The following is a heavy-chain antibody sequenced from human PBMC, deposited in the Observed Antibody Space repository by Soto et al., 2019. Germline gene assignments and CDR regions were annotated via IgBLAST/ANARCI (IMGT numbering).Heavy chain of an antibody. J-gene: IGHJ3*02. V-gene: IGHV1-2*02. CDR1: GYPVTAYY. D-gene: IGHD3-3*01. Sequence: QLHLVQSGAVVKKPGASVTVSCSASGYPVTAYYMHWVRQAPGRGLEWMGGINPATGAAKYTQTFQGRVTTTRETSTSRVFMELSGLTSEDTAVFYGARGGGVGVAGSAAFDMWGQGTVVTVSS. CDR3: ARGGGVGVAGSAAFDM. CDR2: INPATGAA.